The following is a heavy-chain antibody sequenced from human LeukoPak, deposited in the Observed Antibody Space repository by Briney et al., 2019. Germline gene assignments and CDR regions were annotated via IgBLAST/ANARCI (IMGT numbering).Heavy chain of an antibody. CDR1: GYTFTRYD. CDR3: ARVDGSADY. J-gene: IGHJ4*02. V-gene: IGHV1-8*03. D-gene: IGHD1-26*01. Sequence: ASVKVSCKASGYTFTRYDIDWVRQAPGQGLEWMGWMNPNSGNTGYAQKFQGRVTITRNTSISTAYMELSSLRSEDTAVYYCARVDGSADYWGQGTLVTVSS. CDR2: MNPNSGNT.